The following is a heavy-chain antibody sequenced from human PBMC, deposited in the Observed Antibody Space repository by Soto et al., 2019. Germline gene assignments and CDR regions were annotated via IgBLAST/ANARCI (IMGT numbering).Heavy chain of an antibody. CDR3: ARSHGSSTSLEIYYYYYYGMDV. CDR1: GGTFSSYA. CDR2: IIPISDTT. J-gene: IGHJ6*02. V-gene: IGHV1-69*01. D-gene: IGHD2-2*01. Sequence: QVQLVQSGAEVKKPGSSVKVSCKASGGTFSSYAISWVRQAPGKGLEWMGGIIPISDTTNYAQKFQGRVTITADESTSTAYIELSSLRSEDTAVYYCARSHGSSTSLEIYYYYYYGMDVWGQGTTVTVSS.